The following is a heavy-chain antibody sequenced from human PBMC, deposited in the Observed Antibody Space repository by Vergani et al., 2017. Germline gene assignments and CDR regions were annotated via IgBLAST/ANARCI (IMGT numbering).Heavy chain of an antibody. V-gene: IGHV5-51*01. Sequence: EVGLVQSGPEMRKPGESVKISCKGSEYSFGNYWIGWVRQMPGKGLEWMGIIYPADSDTRYSPSFQGQVTISADKSISTAFLQWDSLKASDTALYYCARHTTYTDSWGQGTLVTVSS. J-gene: IGHJ4*02. D-gene: IGHD1-1*01. CDR1: EYSFGNYW. CDR3: ARHTTYTDS. CDR2: IYPADSDT.